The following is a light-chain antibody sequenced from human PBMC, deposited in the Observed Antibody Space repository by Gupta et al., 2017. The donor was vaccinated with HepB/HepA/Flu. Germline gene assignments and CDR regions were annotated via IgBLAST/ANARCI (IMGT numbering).Light chain of an antibody. CDR3: QSADSSGFHVL. CDR2: KDN. CDR1: ALPKQY. V-gene: IGLV3-25*03. Sequence: SYELTQSPSVSVYPGPTARITCSGDALPKQYVYWYQQKPGQAPVLVIFKDNERPSGVPERFSGSTSGTSVTLTISGVQAADEADYYCQSADSSGFHVLFGGGTKLTVL. J-gene: IGLJ2*01.